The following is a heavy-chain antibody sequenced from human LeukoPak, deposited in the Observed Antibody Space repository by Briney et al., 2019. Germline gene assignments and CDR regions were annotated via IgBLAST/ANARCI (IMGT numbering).Heavy chain of an antibody. Sequence: PSQTLSLTCTVSGGSISSGSYYWSWIRQPAGKGLEWIGRIYTSGSTNYNPSLKSRVTISVDTSKNQFSLKLSSVTAADTAVYYCARATPSWSGYYTAFDIWGQGTMVTVSS. D-gene: IGHD3-3*01. CDR3: ARATPSWSGYYTAFDI. CDR1: GGSISSGSYY. CDR2: IYTSGST. V-gene: IGHV4-61*02. J-gene: IGHJ3*02.